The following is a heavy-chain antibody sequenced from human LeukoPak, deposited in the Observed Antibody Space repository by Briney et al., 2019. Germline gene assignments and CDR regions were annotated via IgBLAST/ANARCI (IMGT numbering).Heavy chain of an antibody. J-gene: IGHJ3*02. CDR2: IYPGDSDT. V-gene: IGHV5-51*01. CDR1: GYSFTSYW. Sequence: GESLKISCKGSGYSFTSYWIGWVRQMPGKGLEWMGIIYPGDSDTRYSPSFQGQVTISADKSISTAYLQWSSLKASDTAMYYCARQTGAAPRKVGATSRVPFDIWGQGTMVTVSS. D-gene: IGHD1-26*01. CDR3: ARQTGAAPRKVGATSRVPFDI.